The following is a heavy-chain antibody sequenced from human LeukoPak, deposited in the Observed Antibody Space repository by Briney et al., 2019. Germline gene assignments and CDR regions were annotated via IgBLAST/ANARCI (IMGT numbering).Heavy chain of an antibody. J-gene: IGHJ3*02. CDR2: IWYDGSNK. V-gene: IGHV3-33*01. CDR3: ARGLVDWADAFHI. CDR1: GFTFSSYG. D-gene: IGHD2-2*01. Sequence: PGRSLRLSCAASGFTFSSYGMHWVRQAPGKGVEGVAVIWYDGSNKYYADTVKGPFTLSRDNSKNPLFLQMNILRAEDTAVYYCARGLVDWADAFHILGQGTMVTVSS.